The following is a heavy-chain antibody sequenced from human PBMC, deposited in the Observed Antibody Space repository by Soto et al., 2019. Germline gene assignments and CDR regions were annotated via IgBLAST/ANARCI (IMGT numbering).Heavy chain of an antibody. V-gene: IGHV1-2*02. CDR1: GYPVTAYY. Sequence: QLHLVQSGAVVKKPGASVTVSCSASGYPVTAYYMHWVRQAPGRGLEWMGGINPATGAAKYTQTFQGGGTTAGAASKSTVFKEMSGLTSEAPAVFYGAGGGGVGVAGSAAFDMWGQGTVVTVSS. D-gene: IGHD3-3*01. CDR2: INPATGAA. CDR3: AGGGGVGVAGSAAFDM. J-gene: IGHJ3*02.